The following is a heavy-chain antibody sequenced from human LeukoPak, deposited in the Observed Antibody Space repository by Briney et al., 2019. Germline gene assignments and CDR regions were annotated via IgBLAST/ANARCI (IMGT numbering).Heavy chain of an antibody. V-gene: IGHV4-59*01. CDR2: IYYSGST. Sequence: SETLSLTCTVSGGSISSYYWSWIRQPPGKGLEWIGYIYYSGSTNYNPSLKSRVTISVDTSKNQFSLKLSSVTAADTAVYYCARGAAPFDYWGQGTLVTVSS. J-gene: IGHJ4*02. D-gene: IGHD2-15*01. CDR3: ARGAAPFDY. CDR1: GGSISSYY.